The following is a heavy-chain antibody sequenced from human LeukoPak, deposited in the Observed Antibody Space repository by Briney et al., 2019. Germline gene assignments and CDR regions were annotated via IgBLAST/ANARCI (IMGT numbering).Heavy chain of an antibody. CDR1: GGSLSSLY. D-gene: IGHD4-23*01. CDR3: ARAAVVTPSPDYYYGMDV. V-gene: IGHV4-59*01. J-gene: IGHJ6*02. CDR2: IYYSGST. Sequence: KPSGTPSLTRTVSGGSLSSLYWSWVREPPGEGLGWGGDIYYSGSTNYNPSLKSRVTISVDTSKNQFSLKLSSVTAADTAVYYCARAAVVTPSPDYYYGMDVWGQGTTVTVSS.